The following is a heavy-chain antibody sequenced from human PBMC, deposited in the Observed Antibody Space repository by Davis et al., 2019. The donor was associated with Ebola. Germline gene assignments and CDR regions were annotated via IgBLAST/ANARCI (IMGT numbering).Heavy chain of an antibody. V-gene: IGHV4-4*02. CDR3: ARDYYDISGYLYYFDH. CDR2: IYHSGST. CDR1: GDSISSRNW. Sequence: SETLSLTCAVSGDSISSRNWWSWVRQFPGKGLEWIGEIYHSGSTNYNPSLKSRVTISVDKSKNQFSLKLNSVTAADTAVYYCARDYYDISGYLYYFDHWGQGTLVTVSS. D-gene: IGHD3-22*01. J-gene: IGHJ4*02.